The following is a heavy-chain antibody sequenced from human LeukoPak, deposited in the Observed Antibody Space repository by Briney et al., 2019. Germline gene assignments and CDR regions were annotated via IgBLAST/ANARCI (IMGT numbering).Heavy chain of an antibody. D-gene: IGHD6-19*01. V-gene: IGHV3-15*01. CDR1: GITFSNAW. Sequence: GGSLRLSCAASGITFSNAWMSWVRQAPGKGLEWVGRIKSKGDGGTTDYAAPVKGRLTISRDDSKNMWFLQMNSLKTEDTAMYYCTTYSSGWSWGQGTLVTVSS. J-gene: IGHJ4*02. CDR2: IKSKGDGGTT. CDR3: TTYSSGWS.